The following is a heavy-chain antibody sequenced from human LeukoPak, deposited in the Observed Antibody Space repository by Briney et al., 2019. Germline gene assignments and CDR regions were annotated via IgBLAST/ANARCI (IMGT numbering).Heavy chain of an antibody. J-gene: IGHJ5*02. D-gene: IGHD2-15*01. CDR2: IYYSGST. V-gene: IGHV4-39*01. CDR1: GGSISSSSYY. CDR3: ARRLLVVVVAADRWFDP. Sequence: PSETLSLTCTVSGGSISSSSYYWGWIRQPPGKGLEWIGSIYYSGSTYYNPSLKSRVTISVDTSKNQFSLKLSSVTAADTAVYYCARRLLVVVVAADRWFDPWGQGTLVTVSS.